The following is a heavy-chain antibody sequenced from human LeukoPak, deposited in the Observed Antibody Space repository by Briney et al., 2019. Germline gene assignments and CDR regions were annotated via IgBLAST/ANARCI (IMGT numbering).Heavy chain of an antibody. J-gene: IGHJ4*02. CDR1: GGTFSSYA. V-gene: IGHV1-18*01. CDR2: ISADNGNT. Sequence: ASVKVSCKASGGTFSSYAISWVRQAPGQGLEWMGWISADNGNTNYAQKLQGRVTMTTDTSTSTAYMELRSLRSDDTAVYYCARDVDYYGSGSYWADWGQGTLVTVSS. D-gene: IGHD3-10*01. CDR3: ARDVDYYGSGSYWAD.